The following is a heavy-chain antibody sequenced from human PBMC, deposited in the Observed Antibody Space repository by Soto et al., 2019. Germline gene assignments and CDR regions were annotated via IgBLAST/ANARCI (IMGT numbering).Heavy chain of an antibody. CDR1: GVTFSSYG. J-gene: IGHJ6*02. CDR3: ARARCNGGVCYPLYCRMDV. D-gene: IGHD2-8*02. CDR2: IWHDGSNK. V-gene: IGHV3-33*08. Sequence: GGTLRLSCAASGVTFSSYGMHWVRQAPGKGLEWVAVIWHDGSNKYYPDSAKGRFIISRDDSKSTVHLQINSLRAEDTAVYFCARARCNGGVCYPLYCRMDVWGQAPTGTVSS.